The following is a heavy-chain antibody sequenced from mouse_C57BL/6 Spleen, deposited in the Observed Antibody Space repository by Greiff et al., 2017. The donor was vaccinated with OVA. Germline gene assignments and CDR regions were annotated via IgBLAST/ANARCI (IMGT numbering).Heavy chain of an antibody. D-gene: IGHD2-3*01. J-gene: IGHJ3*01. CDR3: ARSGGYSAWFAY. CDR1: GYAFTNYL. CDR2: INPGSGGT. V-gene: IGHV1-54*01. Sequence: QVQLQQSGAELVRPGPSVKVSCKASGYAFTNYLIEWVKQRPGQGLEWIGVINPGSGGTNYNEKFKGKATLTADKSSSTAYMQLSSLTSEDSAVYFCARSGGYSAWFAYWGQGTLVTVSA.